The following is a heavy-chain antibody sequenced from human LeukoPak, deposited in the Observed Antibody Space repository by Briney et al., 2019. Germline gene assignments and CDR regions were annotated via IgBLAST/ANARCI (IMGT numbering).Heavy chain of an antibody. CDR2: INHSGNT. Sequence: PSETLIRTCAVYGGSFSGYYGSWIRQAPGKGLDWIGTINHSGNTNYNPSLKTRDTISVDTSKNQFSLKLSSVSAADTTVYYCARRMKAWLQLGYFDYWGQSTLVTV. CDR3: ARRMKAWLQLGYFDY. V-gene: IGHV4-34*01. D-gene: IGHD5-24*01. CDR1: GGSFSGYY. J-gene: IGHJ4*02.